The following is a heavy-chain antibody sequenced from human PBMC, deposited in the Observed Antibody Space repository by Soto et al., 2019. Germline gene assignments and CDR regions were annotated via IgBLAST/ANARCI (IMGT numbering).Heavy chain of an antibody. Sequence: EVQLVESGGGLIQPGGSLRLSCAASGFTVSSNYMSWVRQAPGKGLEWVSVIYSGGSTYYADSVKGRFTISRDNSKNTLYLQMNSLRAEDTAVYCCARDSYYDSSGYRKDAFDIWGQGTMVTVSS. CDR3: ARDSYYDSSGYRKDAFDI. J-gene: IGHJ3*02. V-gene: IGHV3-53*01. CDR1: GFTVSSNY. CDR2: IYSGGST. D-gene: IGHD3-22*01.